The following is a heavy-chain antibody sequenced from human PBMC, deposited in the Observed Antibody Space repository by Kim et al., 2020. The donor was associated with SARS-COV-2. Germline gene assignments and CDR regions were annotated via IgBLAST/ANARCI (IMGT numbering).Heavy chain of an antibody. CDR1: GFTFSSYA. CDR3: AKEFYDILTGAYYFDY. Sequence: GGSLRLSCSASGFTFSSYAMNWVRQAPGKGLEWVSIISVSGGITYYADSVKGRFTISRDNSKNTLYLQINSLRAEDTAVYYCAKEFYDILTGAYYFDYWGQGTLVTVSS. D-gene: IGHD3-9*01. V-gene: IGHV3-23*01. J-gene: IGHJ4*02. CDR2: ISVSGGIT.